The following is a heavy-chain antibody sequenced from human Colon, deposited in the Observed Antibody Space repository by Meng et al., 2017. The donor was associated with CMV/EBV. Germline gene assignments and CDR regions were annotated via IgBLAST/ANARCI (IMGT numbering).Heavy chain of an antibody. D-gene: IGHD6-13*01. CDR3: VRESWYFDF. CDR1: GYTFTANP. V-gene: IGHV1-2*02. CDR2: IYPQDGGT. Sequence: QVRLVQSGTEVKKPGASMKVACKTTGYTFTANPLHWVRQAPGQGLEWMGWIYPQDGGTYFAQKFQDRVTLTRDTSITTADMELGGLTSDDTAIYYCVRESWYFDFWGEGTLVTVSS. J-gene: IGHJ4*02.